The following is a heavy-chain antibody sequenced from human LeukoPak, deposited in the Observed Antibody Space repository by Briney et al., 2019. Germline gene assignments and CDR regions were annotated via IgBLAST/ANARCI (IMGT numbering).Heavy chain of an antibody. D-gene: IGHD3-22*01. CDR1: GGFISSGGYY. V-gene: IGHV4-39*01. Sequence: SETLSLTCVVSGGFISSGGYYWGWIRHPPEKGLEWIGSVHHSGITYYNTSLKSRVTISVDKSKNQFSLELTSVTAADTAVYYCARNPPNYYDSSGRMGAFDVWGQGTMVTVSS. J-gene: IGHJ3*01. CDR3: ARNPPNYYDSSGRMGAFDV. CDR2: VHHSGIT.